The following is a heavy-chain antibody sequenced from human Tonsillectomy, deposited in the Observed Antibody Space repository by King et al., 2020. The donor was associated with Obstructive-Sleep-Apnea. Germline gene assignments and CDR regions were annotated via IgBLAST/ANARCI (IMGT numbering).Heavy chain of an antibody. CDR2: ISYTGDT. D-gene: IGHD3-22*01. V-gene: IGHV4-39*07. Sequence: QLQESGPGLVKPSETLSLTCTVSGDSIRTNNYWGWVRQTPGQVLAWIGSISYTGDTYYNPSLKSPVTISVDTSKNQFSLTLSSMTAADTAVYYCARETGDSSGYYHDSWGQGTLVHVSS. CDR3: ARETGDSSGYYHDS. J-gene: IGHJ4*02. CDR1: GDSIRTNNY.